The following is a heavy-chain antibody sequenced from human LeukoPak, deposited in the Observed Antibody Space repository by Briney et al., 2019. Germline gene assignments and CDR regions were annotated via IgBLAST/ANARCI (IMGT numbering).Heavy chain of an antibody. CDR3: ARYRSVNIVASGWFDP. CDR2: IYYSGST. J-gene: IGHJ5*02. D-gene: IGHD2-21*01. V-gene: IGHV4-59*01. CDR1: GGSISSYY. Sequence: SETLSLTCTVSGGSISSYYWNWIRQPPGKGLEWIGYIYYSGSTNYTPSLKSRVTISLDTSKNQFSLKLSSVTAADTAVYYCARYRSVNIVASGWFDPWGQGILVTVSS.